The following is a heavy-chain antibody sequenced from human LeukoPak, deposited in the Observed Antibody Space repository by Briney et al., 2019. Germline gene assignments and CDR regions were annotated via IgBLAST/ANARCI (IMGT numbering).Heavy chain of an antibody. Sequence: PSETLSLTCAVYGGSFSGYYWSWIRQPPGKGLEWIGEINHSGSINYNPSLKSRVTISVDTSKNQFSLKLSSVTAADTAVYYCAREGLRYFDWLLPVHDAFDIWGQGTMVTVSS. CDR2: INHSGSI. CDR1: GGSFSGYY. D-gene: IGHD3-9*01. CDR3: AREGLRYFDWLLPVHDAFDI. J-gene: IGHJ3*02. V-gene: IGHV4-34*01.